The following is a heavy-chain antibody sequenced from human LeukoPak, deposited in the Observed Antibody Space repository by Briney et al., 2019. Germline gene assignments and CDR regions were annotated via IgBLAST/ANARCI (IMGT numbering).Heavy chain of an antibody. Sequence: ASVKVSCKASEYTFTNYYMHWVRQAPGQGLEWMGVINPSGGSTNCAQKFQGRVTMTRDTSTSTVYMELSSLRSEDTAVYYCARDSGNFHYDMDVWGQGTTVIVSS. J-gene: IGHJ6*02. V-gene: IGHV1-46*01. CDR3: ARDSGNFHYDMDV. CDR2: INPSGGST. D-gene: IGHD4-23*01. CDR1: EYTFTNYY.